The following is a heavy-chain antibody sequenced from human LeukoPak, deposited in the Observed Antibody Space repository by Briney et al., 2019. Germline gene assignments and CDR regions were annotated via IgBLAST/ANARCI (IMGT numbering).Heavy chain of an antibody. CDR2: IYYSGST. V-gene: IGHV4-59*01. D-gene: IGHD3-10*01. CDR1: GGSFSGYY. Sequence: SETLSLTCAVYGGSFSGYYWSWIRQPPGKGLEWIAYIYYSGSTNYNRSLKSRVTISTDSSKNQFSLKLRSVTAADTAVYYCARGARDFDYWGQGTLVTVSS. J-gene: IGHJ4*02. CDR3: ARGARDFDY.